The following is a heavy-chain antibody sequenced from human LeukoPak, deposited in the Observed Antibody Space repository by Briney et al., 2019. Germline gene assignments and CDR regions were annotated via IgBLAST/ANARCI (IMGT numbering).Heavy chain of an antibody. J-gene: IGHJ4*02. CDR1: GYSFSSYW. Sequence: GESLKISCKGSGYSFSSYWIAWVRQMPGKGLEWMGIIHPGNSETTYNPSFRGHVTMSADKSVTTAYLQWSSLKASDTAMYYCASRSGNYFDYWGQGTLVTVSS. CDR2: IHPGNSET. V-gene: IGHV5-51*01. CDR3: ASRSGNYFDY. D-gene: IGHD3-10*01.